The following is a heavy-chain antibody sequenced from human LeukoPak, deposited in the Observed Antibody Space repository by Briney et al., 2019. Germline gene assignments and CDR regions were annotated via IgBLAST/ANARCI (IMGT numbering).Heavy chain of an antibody. CDR1: GGSISSYY. Sequence: PSETLSLTCTVSGGSISSYYWSWIRQPPGKGLEWIGYIYYSGSTNYNPSLKSRVTISVDTSKNQFSLKLSSVPAADTAVYYCAKSYDYSNWFDPWGQGTLVTVSS. CDR3: AKSYDYSNWFDP. J-gene: IGHJ5*02. V-gene: IGHV4-59*01. CDR2: IYYSGST. D-gene: IGHD4-11*01.